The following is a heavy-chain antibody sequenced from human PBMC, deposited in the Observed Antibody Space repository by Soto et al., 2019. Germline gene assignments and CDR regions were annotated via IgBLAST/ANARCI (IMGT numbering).Heavy chain of an antibody. CDR3: ARDGVVTFDY. J-gene: IGHJ4*02. V-gene: IGHV3-48*01. Sequence: EVQLVESGGGLVQPGGSLRLSCAASGFTFSSYRMNWFRQAPGKGLEWVSYISSSSSTIYYADSVKGRFTISRDNAKHSLYLQMHSLIAEDTAVYYCARDGVVTFDYWGQGTLVTVSS. CDR2: ISSSSSTI. CDR1: GFTFSSYR. D-gene: IGHD2-21*02.